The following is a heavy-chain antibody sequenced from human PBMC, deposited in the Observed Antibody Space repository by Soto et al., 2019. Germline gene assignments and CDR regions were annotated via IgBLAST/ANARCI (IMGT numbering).Heavy chain of an antibody. CDR3: AKVEEYNWCMDV. CDR1: GFTFSSYA. Sequence: EVQLLESGGGLVQPGGSLRLSCAASGFTFSSYAMSWVRQAPAKGLEWVSAISGSGGSTYYADSVKGRFTISRDNSKNTLYLQMNSLRAEDTAVYYCAKVEEYNWCMDVWGQGTTVTVSS. D-gene: IGHD1-20*01. V-gene: IGHV3-23*01. J-gene: IGHJ6*02. CDR2: ISGSGGST.